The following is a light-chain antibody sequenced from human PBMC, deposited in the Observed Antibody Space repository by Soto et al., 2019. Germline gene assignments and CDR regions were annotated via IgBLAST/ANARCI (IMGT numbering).Light chain of an antibody. J-gene: IGLJ1*01. CDR1: SSDVGGYNY. Sequence: QSVLTQPAPVSGSPGQSITISCTGTSSDVGGYNYVSWYQQHPGKAPKLMIYEVSNRPSGVSNRFSGSKSGNTASLTISGLQAEDEADYYCSSYTSSSRYVFGTGTKVT. CDR2: EVS. CDR3: SSYTSSSRYV. V-gene: IGLV2-14*01.